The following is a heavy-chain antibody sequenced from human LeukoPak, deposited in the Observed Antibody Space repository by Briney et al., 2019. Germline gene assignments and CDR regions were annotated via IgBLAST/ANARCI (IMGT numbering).Heavy chain of an antibody. Sequence: GGSLRLSCAASGFTFSSYGMHWVRQAPGKGLEWVAVIWYDGSNKYYADSVKGRFTISRDNSKNTLNLQMNSLRAEDTAVYYCARAPTVTDIDYWGQGTLVTVSS. CDR3: ARAPTVTDIDY. V-gene: IGHV3-33*01. J-gene: IGHJ4*02. CDR2: IWYDGSNK. D-gene: IGHD4-17*01. CDR1: GFTFSSYG.